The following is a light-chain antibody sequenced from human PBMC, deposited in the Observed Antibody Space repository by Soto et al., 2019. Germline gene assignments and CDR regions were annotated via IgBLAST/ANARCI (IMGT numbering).Light chain of an antibody. CDR1: QDTHVF. Sequence: DVQLTQSPSFLSASEGDRVTITCLASQDTHVFLAWYQHKPGKAPRLLIESASALQSGVPSRFSGTRSGTDFTLTISSLQPEDVATYYCQKFKYYPLAFGPGTKVEI. V-gene: IGKV1-9*01. CDR3: QKFKYYPLA. J-gene: IGKJ3*01. CDR2: SAS.